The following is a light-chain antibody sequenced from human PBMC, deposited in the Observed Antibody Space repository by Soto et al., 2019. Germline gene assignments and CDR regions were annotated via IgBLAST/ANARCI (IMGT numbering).Light chain of an antibody. Sequence: IQMTQCPSSFSASTGDRVTITCRASQGISSYLAWYQQKPGKAPKLLIYDASSLESGVPSRFSGSGSGTEFTLTISSLQPDDFATYYCQQYNSYPWTFGQGTKVDIK. CDR1: QGISSY. V-gene: IGKV1-8*01. J-gene: IGKJ1*01. CDR3: QQYNSYPWT. CDR2: DAS.